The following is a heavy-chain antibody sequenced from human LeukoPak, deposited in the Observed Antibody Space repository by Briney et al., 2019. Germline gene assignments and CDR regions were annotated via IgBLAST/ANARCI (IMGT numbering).Heavy chain of an antibody. CDR2: ISSNGGST. CDR3: ARGVSVTTFGGVIVSDYFDY. Sequence: GGSLRLSCAASGFTFSSYAMHWVRQAPGKGLEYVSAISSNGGSTYYANSVKGRFTISRDNSKNTLYLQMGSLRAEDMAVYYCARGVSVTTFGGVIVSDYFDYWGQGTLVTVSS. J-gene: IGHJ4*02. CDR1: GFTFSSYA. D-gene: IGHD3-16*02. V-gene: IGHV3-64*01.